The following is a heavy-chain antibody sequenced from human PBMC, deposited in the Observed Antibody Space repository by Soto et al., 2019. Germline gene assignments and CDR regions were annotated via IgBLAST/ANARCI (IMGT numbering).Heavy chain of an antibody. V-gene: IGHV3-9*01. D-gene: IGHD5-12*01. CDR2: ISWSSGGI. Sequence: EVQLVESGGGLVQPGRSLRLSCAASGFTFHDYAMHWVRQAPGTGLEWVSGISWSSGGIAYADSVKGRFTISSDNAKHSLYLQMNSLRAEDTALYYCATDPTMVATSNFDYWGQGTLVTVSS. J-gene: IGHJ4*02. CDR1: GFTFHDYA. CDR3: ATDPTMVATSNFDY.